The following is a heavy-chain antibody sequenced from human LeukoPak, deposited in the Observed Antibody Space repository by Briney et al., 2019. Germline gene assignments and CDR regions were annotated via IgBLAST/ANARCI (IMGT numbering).Heavy chain of an antibody. CDR1: GYSFTSYW. D-gene: IGHD3-10*01. Sequence: GESLKISCKGSGYSFTSYWIGWVRQMPGKGLEWMGIIYPGDSDTRYSPSFQGQVTISADKSISTAYLQWSSLKASDTAMYYCARGPERRSSGQRDFDYWGQGTLVTVSS. CDR3: ARGPERRSSGQRDFDY. V-gene: IGHV5-51*01. J-gene: IGHJ4*02. CDR2: IYPGDSDT.